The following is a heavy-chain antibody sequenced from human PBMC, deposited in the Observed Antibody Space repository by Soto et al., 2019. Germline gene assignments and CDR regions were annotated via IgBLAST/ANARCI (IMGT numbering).Heavy chain of an antibody. CDR2: IQESGTT. CDR1: GVSISSNSYC. CDR3: AKHRLNWNGHGPDP. V-gene: IGHV4-39*01. D-gene: IGHD1-1*01. Sequence: QLQLQESGPGLVKPSETLSLTCTVSGVSISSNSYCWGWIRQPPGKGLEWIGCIQESGTTYFNPSLQSRVTISVDTSKNQFSLNLSSVTAADTAVYYCAKHRLNWNGHGPDPWGQGAVVTVSS. J-gene: IGHJ5*02.